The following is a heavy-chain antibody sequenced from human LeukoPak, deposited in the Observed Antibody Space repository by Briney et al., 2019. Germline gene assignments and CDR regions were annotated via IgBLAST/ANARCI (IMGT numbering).Heavy chain of an antibody. J-gene: IGHJ4*02. CDR2: ISYDGSYK. D-gene: IGHD6-19*01. CDR3: AKTGNSGWWDIDF. Sequence: GGSLRLSCAASGFTLNNYGVHWVRQAPGKGLEWVAVISYDGSYKFYADSVKGRFTIPRDISKNTLYLEVNSLRSADTAVYYCAKTGNSGWWDIDFWGQGTRVTVSS. CDR1: GFTLNNYG. V-gene: IGHV3-30*18.